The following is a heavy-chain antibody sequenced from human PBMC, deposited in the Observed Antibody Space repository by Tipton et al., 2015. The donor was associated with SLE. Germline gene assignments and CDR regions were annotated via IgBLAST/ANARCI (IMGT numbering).Heavy chain of an antibody. Sequence: TLSLTCAVYGGSFSGYYWSWIRQSPGKGLEWIGDINHSGSTNYNPSLKSRVTISVDTSKNQFSLRLSSVTAADTAVYYCSRGQEGAGYCSNNNCYLGPFDLWGQGTMVTVSS. D-gene: IGHD2-2*01. CDR1: GGSFSGYY. V-gene: IGHV4-34*01. CDR3: SRGQEGAGYCSNNNCYLGPFDL. CDR2: INHSGST. J-gene: IGHJ3*01.